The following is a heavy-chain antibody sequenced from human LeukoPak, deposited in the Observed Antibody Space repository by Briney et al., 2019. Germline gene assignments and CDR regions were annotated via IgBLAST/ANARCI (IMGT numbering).Heavy chain of an antibody. CDR3: ARTPHYYGSGTLYYFDY. CDR2: INSYNGNT. J-gene: IGHJ4*02. Sequence: ASVKVSCKASGYTFTKYGVNWVRQAPGQGLEWMGWINSYNGNTNYAQTLQGRVTMTTDTSTSTAYLELRSLRSDDTAVYYCARTPHYYGSGTLYYFDYWGQGTLVTVSS. D-gene: IGHD3-10*01. V-gene: IGHV1-18*01. CDR1: GYTFTKYG.